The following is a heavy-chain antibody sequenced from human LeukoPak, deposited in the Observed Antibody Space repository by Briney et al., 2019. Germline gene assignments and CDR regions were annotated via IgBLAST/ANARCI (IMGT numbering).Heavy chain of an antibody. CDR1: GFTFSDYY. D-gene: IGHD2-15*01. V-gene: IGHV3-11*04. CDR2: ISSSGSTI. Sequence: GGSLRLSCAASGFTFSDYYISWIRQAPGRGLEGVSYISSSGSTIYYADSVKGRFTISRDNAKNSLYLQMNSLRAEDTAVYYCARTSSGGSCYLDYWGQGTLVTVSS. CDR3: ARTSSGGSCYLDY. J-gene: IGHJ4*02.